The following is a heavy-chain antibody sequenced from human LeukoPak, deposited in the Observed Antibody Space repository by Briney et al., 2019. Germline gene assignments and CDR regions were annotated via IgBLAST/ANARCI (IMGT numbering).Heavy chain of an antibody. CDR1: GYTLTELS. J-gene: IGHJ4*02. CDR2: ISAYNGNT. D-gene: IGHD5-18*01. CDR3: ARDLGYSYGGYYFDY. V-gene: IGHV1-18*01. Sequence: RASVKVSCKVSGYTLTELSMHWVRQAPGQGLEWMGWISAYNGNTHHAQKVQDRVTMTTDTSTSTAYMELRSLRSDDTAVYYCARDLGYSYGGYYFDYWGQGTLVTVSS.